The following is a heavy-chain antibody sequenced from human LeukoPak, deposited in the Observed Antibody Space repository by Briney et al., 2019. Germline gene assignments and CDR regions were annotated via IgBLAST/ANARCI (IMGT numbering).Heavy chain of an antibody. CDR1: GFTFSEYW. CDR3: ARDKVVGATNFDS. V-gene: IGHV3-7*01. D-gene: IGHD1-26*01. CDR2: IKQDGGEK. J-gene: IGHJ4*02. Sequence: PGGSLRLSCAASGFTFSEYWMAWVRQAPGKGLEWVANIKQDGGEKYYVDSVKGRFTISRDNDENSLFLQMNGLRAEDTAVYYCARDKVVGATNFDSWGQGTMVSVSS.